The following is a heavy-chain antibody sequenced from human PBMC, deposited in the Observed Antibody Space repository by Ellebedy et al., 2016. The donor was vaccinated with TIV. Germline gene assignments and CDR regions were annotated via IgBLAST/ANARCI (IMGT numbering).Heavy chain of an antibody. V-gene: IGHV3-23*01. Sequence: GESLKISCAASGFTFSSYAMSWVRQAPGKGLEWVSAISGSGGSIYYAASVKGRFTISRDNSKNTLYLQMNSLRAEDTAVYYCAKYKSNAFDIWGQGTMVTVSS. CDR2: ISGSGGSI. J-gene: IGHJ3*02. CDR1: GFTFSSYA. CDR3: AKYKSNAFDI. D-gene: IGHD1-14*01.